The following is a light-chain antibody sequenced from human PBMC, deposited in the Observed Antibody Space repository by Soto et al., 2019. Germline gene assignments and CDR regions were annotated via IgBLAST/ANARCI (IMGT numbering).Light chain of an antibody. CDR3: QVWDNNSDHVV. CDR1: NIGSKS. J-gene: IGLJ2*01. V-gene: IGLV3-21*04. CDR2: YDR. Sequence: SYELTQPPSVPVAPGETATITCGGNNIGSKSVQWYQQKAGQAPVLTIDYDRDRSSGIPERFSGSNSGNTATLTISRVEAGDEADYYCQVWDNNSDHVVFGGGTKLTVL.